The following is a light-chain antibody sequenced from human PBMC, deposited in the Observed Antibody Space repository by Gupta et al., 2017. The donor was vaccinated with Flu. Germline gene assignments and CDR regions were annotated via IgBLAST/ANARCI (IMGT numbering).Light chain of an antibody. Sequence: SYELTQPPSVSVSPGQTARITCSGDALPRRYVYWYQHKSGQAPVLVIYKDKERASGIPERFSGSSAGTTATLTISEVQAEDEADYDCQSSDSSGTVVFGGGTKLTVL. CDR3: QSSDSSGTVV. J-gene: IGLJ2*01. CDR1: ALPRRY. V-gene: IGLV3-25*02. CDR2: KDK.